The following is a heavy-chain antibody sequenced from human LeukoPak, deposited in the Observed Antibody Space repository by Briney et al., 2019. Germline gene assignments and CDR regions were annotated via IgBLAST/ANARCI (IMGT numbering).Heavy chain of an antibody. J-gene: IGHJ5*02. Sequence: SETLSLTCTVSGGSISSYYWSWIRQPPGKGLEWIGYIYYSGSTNYNPSLKSRVTISVDTSKNQFSLKLSSVTAADTAVYYCARGSPHCSGGSCYPDNWFDPWGQGTLVTVSS. CDR2: IYYSGST. CDR3: ARGSPHCSGGSCYPDNWFDP. CDR1: GGSISSYY. D-gene: IGHD2-15*01. V-gene: IGHV4-59*01.